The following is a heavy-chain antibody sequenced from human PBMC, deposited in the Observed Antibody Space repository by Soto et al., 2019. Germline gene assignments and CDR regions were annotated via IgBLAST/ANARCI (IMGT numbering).Heavy chain of an antibody. J-gene: IGHJ5*02. CDR2: IYHGGET. CDR3: SRNVITMSMGVGGQVGP. CDR1: GGSISDGDFD. D-gene: IGHD3-16*01. Sequence: SETLSLTCTVSGGSISDGDFDWSWIRQLPGKGLEWIGYIYHGGETYDNPSHRSRPTLLIDTYKNQFSLRLRFVTAAVTGVYFCSRNVITMSMGVGGQVGPWGQGTLVTVPS. V-gene: IGHV4-30-4*02.